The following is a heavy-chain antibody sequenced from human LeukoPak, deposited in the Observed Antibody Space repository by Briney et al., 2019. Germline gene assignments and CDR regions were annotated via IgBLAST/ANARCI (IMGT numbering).Heavy chain of an antibody. CDR2: IRYDGSNE. CDR1: GFTFSSYG. J-gene: IGHJ4*02. CDR3: AKDYPSRRWEGIDY. Sequence: GGSLRLSCAASGFTFSSYGMHWVRQAPGKGLEWVAFIRYDGSNEYYADSVKGRFTISRDNSKNTLYLQMNSLRAEDTAVYYCAKDYPSRRWEGIDYWGQGTLVTVSS. V-gene: IGHV3-30*02. D-gene: IGHD1-26*01.